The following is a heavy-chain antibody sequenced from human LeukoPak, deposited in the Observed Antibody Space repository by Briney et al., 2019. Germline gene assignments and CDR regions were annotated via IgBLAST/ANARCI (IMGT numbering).Heavy chain of an antibody. J-gene: IGHJ5*02. D-gene: IGHD6-13*01. CDR2: INPNSGGT. V-gene: IGHV1-2*02. CDR3: ARESSSWVNWFDP. CDR1: GYTFTGYY. Sequence: ASVKVSCKASGYTFTGYYMHWVRPAPGQGLEWMGWINPNSGGTNYAQKFPGRVTMTRGTSISTAYMELSRRRSDDTAVYYCARESSSWVNWFDPWGQGTLVTVSS.